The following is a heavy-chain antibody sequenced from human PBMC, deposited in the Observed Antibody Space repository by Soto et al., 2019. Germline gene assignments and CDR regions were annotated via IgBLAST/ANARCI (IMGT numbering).Heavy chain of an antibody. V-gene: IGHV1-8*01. CDR2: MNPNSGNT. CDR1: GYTFTSYD. D-gene: IGHD3-22*01. Sequence: ASVKVSCKAPGYTFTSYDINWVRQATGQGLEWMGWMNPNSGNTGYAQKFQGRVTMTRNTSISTAYMELSSLRSEDTAVYYCARGNYYDSSGYYLDWFDPWGQGTLVTVSS. J-gene: IGHJ5*02. CDR3: ARGNYYDSSGYYLDWFDP.